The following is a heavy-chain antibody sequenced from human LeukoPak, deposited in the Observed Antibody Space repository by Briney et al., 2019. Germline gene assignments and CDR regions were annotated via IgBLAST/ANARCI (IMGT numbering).Heavy chain of an antibody. V-gene: IGHV3-23*01. CDR2: ISGSGGST. CDR3: AKNGNYYDSSGYDYFDY. Sequence: GGSLRLSCAASGFTFNNYAMSWVRQAPGKGLEWVSTISGSGGSTYYADSVKGRFTISRDNSKNTLHLQMNSLRAEDTAVCYCAKNGNYYDSSGYDYFDYWGQGTLVTVSS. D-gene: IGHD3-22*01. CDR1: GFTFNNYA. J-gene: IGHJ4*02.